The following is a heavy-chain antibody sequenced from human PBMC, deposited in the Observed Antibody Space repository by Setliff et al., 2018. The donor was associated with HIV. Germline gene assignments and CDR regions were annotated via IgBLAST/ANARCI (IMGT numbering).Heavy chain of an antibody. D-gene: IGHD2-15*01. V-gene: IGHV1-2*02. J-gene: IGHJ4*02. CDR3: AGGIGHCSGGYCN. Sequence: ASVKVSCKASGGTFSSYAISWVRQAPGQGLEWMGWITPDSGGTNYAQKFQGRVTMTRDTSISTAYMELSSLRSDDTAMYYCAGGIGHCSGGYCNWGQGTLVTVSS. CDR1: GGTFSSYA. CDR2: ITPDSGGT.